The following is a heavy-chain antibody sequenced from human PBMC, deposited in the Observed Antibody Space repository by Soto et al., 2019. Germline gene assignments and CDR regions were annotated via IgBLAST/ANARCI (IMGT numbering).Heavy chain of an antibody. J-gene: IGHJ6*02. CDR1: GATFSSYA. CDR2: IIPIFGTA. V-gene: IGHV1-69*13. Sequence: VRFSRKASGATFSSYAFSWVRQAPGQGLEWMGGIIPIFGTANYAQKFQGRVTITADESTSTAYMELSSLRSEDTAVYYCARDVYGSSGYCYAMDFGGQASSGTVSS. D-gene: IGHD3-10*01. CDR3: ARDVYGSSGYCYAMDF.